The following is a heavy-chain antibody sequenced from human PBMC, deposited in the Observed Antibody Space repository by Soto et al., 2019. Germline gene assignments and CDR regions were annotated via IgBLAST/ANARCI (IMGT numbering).Heavy chain of an antibody. V-gene: IGHV1-8*01. Sequence: QVQLVQSGAEVKKPGASVKVSCKASGYTFTSYDINWVRQATGQGLEWMGWMNPNSGNTGYAQKFQGRVTMTRNTSISTAYMELSSLRSEDTAVYYCARFIVVVERVNYYYYGMDVWGQGTTVTVSS. D-gene: IGHD2-15*01. J-gene: IGHJ6*02. CDR1: GYTFTSYD. CDR3: ARFIVVVERVNYYYYGMDV. CDR2: MNPNSGNT.